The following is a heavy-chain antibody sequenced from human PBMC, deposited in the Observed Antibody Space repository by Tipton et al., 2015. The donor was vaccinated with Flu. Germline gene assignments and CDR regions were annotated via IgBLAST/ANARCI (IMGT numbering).Heavy chain of an antibody. D-gene: IGHD3-10*01. Sequence: GSLRLSCAASGFTFSTYDISWVRQAPGKGLEWGSAISGSGDYTYYADFMKGRFTISRDNFNSMVYLQMNSLRDEDTAVYYCAKWRQGDGSQSGRGAFDIWGQGTVVTVSS. CDR2: ISGSGDYT. J-gene: IGHJ3*02. CDR3: AKWRQGDGSQSGRGAFDI. V-gene: IGHV3-23*01. CDR1: GFTFSTYD.